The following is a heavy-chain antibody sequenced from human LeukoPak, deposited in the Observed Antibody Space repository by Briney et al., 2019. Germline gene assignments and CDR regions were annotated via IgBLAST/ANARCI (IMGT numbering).Heavy chain of an antibody. V-gene: IGHV3-30*02. Sequence: TGGSLRLSCAASGFTFSSYGMHWVRQAPGKGLEWVAFIRYDGSNKYYADSVKGRFTISRDNSKNTLYLQMNSLRAEDTAVYYCAKGQNGDYGLPDYWGQGTLVTVSS. CDR2: IRYDGSNK. J-gene: IGHJ4*02. CDR1: GFTFSSYG. CDR3: AKGQNGDYGLPDY. D-gene: IGHD4-17*01.